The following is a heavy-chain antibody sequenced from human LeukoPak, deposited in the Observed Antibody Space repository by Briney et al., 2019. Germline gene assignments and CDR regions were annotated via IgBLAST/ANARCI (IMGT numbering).Heavy chain of an antibody. J-gene: IGHJ5*02. CDR3: ARVTQDGWFDP. Sequence: PGGSLRLSCAASGFTFSDHYMDWVRQAPGKGLEWVGRTRNKANSYTTEYAASVKGRFTISRDDLKNSLYLQMNSLKTEDTAVYYCARVTQDGWFDPWGQGTLATVSS. CDR2: TRNKANSYTT. D-gene: IGHD2-21*02. CDR1: GFTFSDHY. V-gene: IGHV3-72*01.